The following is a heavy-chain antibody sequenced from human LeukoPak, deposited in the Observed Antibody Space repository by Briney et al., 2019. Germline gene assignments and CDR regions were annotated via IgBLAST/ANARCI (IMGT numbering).Heavy chain of an antibody. CDR2: ISETSTYI. D-gene: IGHD6-13*01. J-gene: IGHJ4*02. Sequence: GESLKISCGASGFTFSSYSMIWVRQAPGKGLEWVASISETSTYIFYADSLKGRFTIPRDNAKNSLYLQMNSLRAEDTAVYYCARAAYSSSWYWDYWGQGSLVTVSS. V-gene: IGHV3-21*01. CDR3: ARAAYSSSWYWDY. CDR1: GFTFSSYS.